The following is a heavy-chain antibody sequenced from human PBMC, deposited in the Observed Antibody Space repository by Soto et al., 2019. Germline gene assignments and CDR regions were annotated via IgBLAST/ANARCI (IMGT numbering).Heavy chain of an antibody. V-gene: IGHV1-2*04. J-gene: IGHJ6*02. Sequence: QVQLVQSGAEVEKAGALVRVSCKASGYSFTDYHIHWVRQAPGQGLEWLGRINPKSGGTSTAQKFQGWVTMTRDRSISTVYMELTRLRSDDTAVYFCARGHSTDCSNGVCSFFYNHEMDVWGQGTTVTFSS. D-gene: IGHD2-8*01. CDR3: ARGHSTDCSNGVCSFFYNHEMDV. CDR2: INPKSGGT. CDR1: GYSFTDYH.